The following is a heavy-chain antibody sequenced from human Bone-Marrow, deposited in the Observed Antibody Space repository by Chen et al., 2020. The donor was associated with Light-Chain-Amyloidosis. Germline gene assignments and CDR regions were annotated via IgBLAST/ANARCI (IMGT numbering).Heavy chain of an antibody. J-gene: IGHJ6*02. CDR3: ARTPDATHYYYGMDV. CDR1: GYSFTNYV. Sequence: QVQLVQTGAEVKKPGDSVKGSCMASGYSFTNYVIHWVRQAPGQRLEWMGWINPANGYTKYSQKFQGRVTINRDTSASTAYMEVSRLRFEDTAVYYCARTPDATHYYYGMDVWGQGTTVTVSS. V-gene: IGHV1-3*01. D-gene: IGHD2-15*01. CDR2: INPANGYT.